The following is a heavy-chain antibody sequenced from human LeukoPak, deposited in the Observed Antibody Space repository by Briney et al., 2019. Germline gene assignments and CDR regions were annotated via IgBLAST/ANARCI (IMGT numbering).Heavy chain of an antibody. CDR1: GFTFSSYA. CDR2: ISGSGGST. V-gene: IGHV3-23*01. CDR3: AKDLYYGSGSYSTADY. D-gene: IGHD3-10*01. Sequence: TGGSLRLSCAASGFTFSSYAMSWVRQAPRKGLEWVSAISGSGGSTYYADSVKGRFTISRDNSKNTLYLQMNSLRAEDTAVYYCAKDLYYGSGSYSTADYWGQGTLVTVSS. J-gene: IGHJ4*02.